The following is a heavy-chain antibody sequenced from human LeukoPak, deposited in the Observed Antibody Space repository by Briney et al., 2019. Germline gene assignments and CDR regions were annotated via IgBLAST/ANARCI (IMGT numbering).Heavy chain of an antibody. CDR3: ARQDYDFWSGYYTSHWFDP. Sequence: GESLKISCQGSGYSFTSYWIGWVRQMPGKGLEWMGIIYPGDSDTRYSPSFQGQVTISADKSISTAYLQWSSLKASDTAMYYCARQDYDFWSGYYTSHWFDPWGQGTLVTVSS. CDR2: IYPGDSDT. CDR1: GYSFTSYW. D-gene: IGHD3-3*01. V-gene: IGHV5-51*01. J-gene: IGHJ5*02.